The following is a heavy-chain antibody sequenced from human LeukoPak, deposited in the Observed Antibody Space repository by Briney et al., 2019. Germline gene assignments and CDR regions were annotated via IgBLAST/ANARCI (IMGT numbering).Heavy chain of an antibody. D-gene: IGHD3-22*01. CDR2: ISAYNGNR. J-gene: IGHJ4*02. Sequence: ASVKVSCKASGYTFTNYGISWVRQAPGQGLEWMGWISAYNGNRNYAQKLQGRVTMTTDTSTSTAYMELRSLRSDDTAVYYCAREYDSSAPNYFDYWGQGTLVTVSS. CDR1: GYTFTNYG. CDR3: AREYDSSAPNYFDY. V-gene: IGHV1-18*01.